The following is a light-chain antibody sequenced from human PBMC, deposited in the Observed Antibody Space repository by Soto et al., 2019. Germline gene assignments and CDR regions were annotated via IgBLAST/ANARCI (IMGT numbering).Light chain of an antibody. Sequence: DIQMTQSPSTLTASVGDRVTITCRASQSISSWLDWYQQKPGKAPKLMIYDASSLQSGVPSRFSGSGSGKAFTPIISRQRHDDFASYCYQNYSSSPWTFGQGTKVEIK. J-gene: IGKJ1*01. CDR1: QSISSW. CDR2: DAS. CDR3: QNYSSSPWT. V-gene: IGKV1-5*01.